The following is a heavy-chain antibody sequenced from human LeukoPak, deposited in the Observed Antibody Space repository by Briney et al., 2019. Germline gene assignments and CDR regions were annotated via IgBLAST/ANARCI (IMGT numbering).Heavy chain of an antibody. D-gene: IGHD1-26*01. CDR1: GFTVSNKY. CDR3: ARDTQWAFDY. V-gene: IGHV3-48*01. Sequence: GGSLRLSCVASGFTVSNKYMSWVRQAPGKGLEWVSSIRATSTTLYYQDYYADSVKGRFTTSRDNAKNSLYLQMDSLRVEDTAVYYCARDTQWAFDYWGQGILVTVSS. CDR2: IRATSTTL. J-gene: IGHJ4*02.